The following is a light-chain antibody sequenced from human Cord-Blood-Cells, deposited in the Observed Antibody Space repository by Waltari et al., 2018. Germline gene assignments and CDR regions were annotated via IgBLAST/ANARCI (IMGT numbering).Light chain of an antibody. CDR2: KDS. CDR1: ALPKKY. CDR3: LSADSSGTYRV. V-gene: IGLV3-16*01. J-gene: IGLJ3*02. Sequence: SYELTQPPSVSVSLGQMARITCSGEALPKKYAYWYQQKPGQFPVLVIYKDSERPSGIPVLFSGSSSGTIVTLTISGVQAEDEADYYCLSADSSGTYRVFGGGTKLTVL.